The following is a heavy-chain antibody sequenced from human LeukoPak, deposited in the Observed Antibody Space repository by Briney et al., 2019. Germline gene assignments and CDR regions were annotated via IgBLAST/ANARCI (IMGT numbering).Heavy chain of an antibody. CDR1: GFTFSSYA. V-gene: IGHV3-23*01. CDR3: AKLVWGSLPD. D-gene: IGHD3-16*01. J-gene: IGHJ4*02. CDR2: VIGSGDST. Sequence: GGSLRLSCVASGFTFSSYAMSWVRQAPGKGLEWVSHVIGSGDSTFYADSVKGRFTISRDNSENTLYLQMNSLRAEDTAVYYCAKLVWGSLPDWGQGTLVTVSS.